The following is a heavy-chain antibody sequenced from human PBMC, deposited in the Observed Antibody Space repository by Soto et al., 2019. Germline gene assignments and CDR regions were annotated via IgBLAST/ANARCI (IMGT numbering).Heavy chain of an antibody. V-gene: IGHV4-39*01. Sequence: QLQLQESGPGLVKPSETLSLTCTVSGGSISSSSYYWGWIRQPPGKGLEWIGSIYYSGSTYYNPSLKSRVTISVDTSKNQFSLKLSSVTAADTAVYYCARRGILTGPPDYWGQGTLVTVSS. CDR1: GGSISSSSYY. CDR3: ARRGILTGPPDY. D-gene: IGHD3-9*01. J-gene: IGHJ4*02. CDR2: IYYSGST.